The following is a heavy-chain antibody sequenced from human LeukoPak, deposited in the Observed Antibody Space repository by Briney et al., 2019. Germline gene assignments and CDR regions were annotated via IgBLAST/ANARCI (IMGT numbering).Heavy chain of an antibody. CDR1: GFTFSSYA. J-gene: IGHJ5*02. CDR2: ISASGGTT. D-gene: IGHD2-2*01. V-gene: IGHV3-23*01. CDR3: AKLPRGYCSSTSCPNWFDT. Sequence: GGSLRLSCAASGFTFSSYAMTWVRQAPGKGLEWVSAISASGGTTYYADSVQGRFTTSRDNSKNTLYLQMNSLRAEDTAIYYCAKLPRGYCSSTSCPNWFDTWGQGTLVTVSS.